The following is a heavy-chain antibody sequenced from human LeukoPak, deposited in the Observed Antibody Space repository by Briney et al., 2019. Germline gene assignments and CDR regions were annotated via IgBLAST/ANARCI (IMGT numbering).Heavy chain of an antibody. V-gene: IGHV3-33*01. Sequence: GGSLRLSCAASGFTFSSYGMHWVRQAPGKGLEWVAVVWYDGSNKFYADSVKGRFIISRDNSKNTLYLQMNSLRAEDTAVYYCAREANWGALGLYYFDYWGQGTTVTVSS. CDR1: GFTFSSYG. D-gene: IGHD7-27*01. CDR2: VWYDGSNK. J-gene: IGHJ4*03. CDR3: AREANWGALGLYYFDY.